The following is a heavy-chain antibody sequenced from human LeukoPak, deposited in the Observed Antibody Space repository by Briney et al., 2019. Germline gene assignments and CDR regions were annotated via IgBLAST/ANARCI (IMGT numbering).Heavy chain of an antibody. CDR1: VYTFTGYY. CDR3: ARPVDGDAFDN. D-gene: IGHD4-23*01. Sequence: GASVTVSCKSSVYTFTGYYMHWVRQAPGQGLEWMGWINPNSGGTNYAQKFQGRVTMTRDTYISTAYMELSRLRSDDTAVYYCARPVDGDAFDNWGQGTMVTVSS. J-gene: IGHJ3*02. CDR2: INPNSGGT. V-gene: IGHV1-2*02.